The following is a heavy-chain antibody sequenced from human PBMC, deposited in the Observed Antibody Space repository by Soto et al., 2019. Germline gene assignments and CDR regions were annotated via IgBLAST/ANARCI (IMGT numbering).Heavy chain of an antibody. CDR3: AREMGIAAAIMDY. D-gene: IGHD6-13*01. CDR1: GGTFSSYA. Sequence: ASVKVSCKASGGTFSSYAISWVRQAPGQGLEWMGGIIPIFGTANYAQKFQGRVTITADESTSTAYMELSSLRSEDTAVYYCAREMGIAAAIMDYWGQGTLVTVSS. J-gene: IGHJ4*02. V-gene: IGHV1-69*13. CDR2: IIPIFGTA.